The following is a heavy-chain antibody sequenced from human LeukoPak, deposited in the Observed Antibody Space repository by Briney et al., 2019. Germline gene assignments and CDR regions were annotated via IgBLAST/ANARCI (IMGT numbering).Heavy chain of an antibody. CDR2: IIPIFGTA. CDR1: GGTFSSYA. D-gene: IGHD6-19*01. CDR3: ARARGLGIAVAGTPPYDAFDI. Sequence: SVKVSCKASGGTFSSYAISWVRQAPGQGLEWMGGIIPIFGTANYAQKFQGRVTITADESTSTAYMELSSLRSEDTAVYYCARARGLGIAVAGTPPYDAFDIWGQGTMVTVSS. V-gene: IGHV1-69*13. J-gene: IGHJ3*02.